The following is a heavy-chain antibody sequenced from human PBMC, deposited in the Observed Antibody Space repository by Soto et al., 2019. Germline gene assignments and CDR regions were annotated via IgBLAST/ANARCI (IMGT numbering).Heavy chain of an antibody. V-gene: IGHV5-51*01. CDR2: IYPGDSHT. J-gene: IGHJ2*01. CDR3: ARRISNWYFDL. CDR1: GYTFTSYW. D-gene: IGHD3-3*02. Sequence: PGASLKISCKGSGYTFTSYWIGWVRQMPGKGLEWMGIIYPGDSHTTYSPSFQGQVAISADKSISTAYLQWSSLKASDTAMYYCARRISNWYFDLWGRGTLVTVSS.